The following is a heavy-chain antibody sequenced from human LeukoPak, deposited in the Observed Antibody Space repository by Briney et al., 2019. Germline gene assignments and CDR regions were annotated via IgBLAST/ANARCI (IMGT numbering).Heavy chain of an antibody. D-gene: IGHD5-12*01. CDR3: ARDGYGNNYMDV. CDR1: GIAFRNYP. CDR2: IYSGGTT. V-gene: IGHV3-53*01. Sequence: GGSLRLSCTVSGIAFRNYPMNWVRRAPGKGLEWVSVIYSGGTTYYADSVKGRFTISRDNSRNTLSLQMNNLRAEDTAVYYCARDGYGNNYMDVWGKGTTVTVSS. J-gene: IGHJ6*03.